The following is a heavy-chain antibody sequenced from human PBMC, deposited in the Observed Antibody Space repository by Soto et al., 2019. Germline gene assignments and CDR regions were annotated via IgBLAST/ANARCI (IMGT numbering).Heavy chain of an antibody. J-gene: IGHJ4*02. V-gene: IGHV4-59*08. Sequence: QVQLQESGPGLVKPSETLSLTCTVSGGSISSYYWSWIRQPPGKGLEWIGYIYYSGSTNYNPSLKSRVPISVDTSKNQFSLKLSSVTAADTAVYCCARLRGYSYGFDYWGQGTLVTVSS. CDR2: IYYSGST. D-gene: IGHD5-18*01. CDR3: ARLRGYSYGFDY. CDR1: GGSISSYY.